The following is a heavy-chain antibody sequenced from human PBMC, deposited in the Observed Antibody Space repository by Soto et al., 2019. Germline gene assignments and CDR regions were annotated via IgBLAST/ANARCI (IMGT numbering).Heavy chain of an antibody. CDR1: GFTFSSYA. V-gene: IGHV3-23*01. J-gene: IGHJ6*03. CDR3: AKAMYSSSSFLDYYYMDV. D-gene: IGHD6-6*01. Sequence: EVQLLESGGGLVQPGGSLRLSCAASGFTFSSYAMSWVRQAPGTGLEWVSAISGSGGRKYYADSVKGRFTISRDNSKNTLYLRMNSLRAEDTAVYYCAKAMYSSSSFLDYYYMDVWGKGTTVTVSS. CDR2: ISGSGGRK.